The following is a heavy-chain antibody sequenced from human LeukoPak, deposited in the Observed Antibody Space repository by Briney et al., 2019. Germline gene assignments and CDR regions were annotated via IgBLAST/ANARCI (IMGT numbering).Heavy chain of an antibody. V-gene: IGHV1-2*02. Sequence: ASVKVSCKASGYTFTSYDINWVRQATGQGLEWMGWINPNSGGTNYAQKFQGRVTMTGDTSISTAYMELSRLRSDDTAVYYCARVSAIFGVVIPLRGYYFDYWGQGTLVTVSS. J-gene: IGHJ4*02. CDR3: ARVSAIFGVVIPLRGYYFDY. CDR1: GYTFTSYD. D-gene: IGHD3-3*01. CDR2: INPNSGGT.